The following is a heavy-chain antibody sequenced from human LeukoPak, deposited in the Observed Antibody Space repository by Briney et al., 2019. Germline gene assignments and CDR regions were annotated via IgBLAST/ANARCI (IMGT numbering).Heavy chain of an antibody. Sequence: GGSLRLSCAASGFTFSSYSMNWVRQAPGKGLEWVSYISSSSSTIYYADSVKGRFTISRDNAKNSLYLQMNSLRAEDTAVYYCALFGGGSDFWGRGTLVSVSS. CDR1: GFTFSSYS. D-gene: IGHD3-10*01. CDR3: ALFGGGSDF. J-gene: IGHJ4*02. CDR2: ISSSSSTI. V-gene: IGHV3-48*01.